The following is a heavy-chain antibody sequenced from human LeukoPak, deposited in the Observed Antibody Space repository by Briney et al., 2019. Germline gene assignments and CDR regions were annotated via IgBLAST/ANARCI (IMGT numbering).Heavy chain of an antibody. CDR3: ARVMYSGYDRPFDY. CDR1: GGTFSSYA. Sequence: ASVKVSCKASGGTFSSYAISWVRQAPGQGLEWMGGIIPIFGTANYAQKFQGRVTITADNSTSTAYMELSSLRSEDTAVYYCARVMYSGYDRPFDYWGQGTLVTVSS. CDR2: IIPIFGTA. V-gene: IGHV1-69*06. J-gene: IGHJ4*02. D-gene: IGHD5-12*01.